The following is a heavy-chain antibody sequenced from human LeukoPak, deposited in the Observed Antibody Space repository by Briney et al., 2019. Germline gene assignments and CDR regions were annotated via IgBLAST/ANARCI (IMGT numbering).Heavy chain of an antibody. V-gene: IGHV4-34*01. J-gene: IGHJ6*02. D-gene: IGHD3-10*01. CDR1: GGSFSGYY. CDR3: ARGPGSYFYYYYGMDV. CDR2: INHSGST. Sequence: PSETLSLTCAVYGGSFSGYYWSWIRPPPGKGLEWIGEINHSGSTNYNPSLKSRVTISVDTSKNQFSLKLSSVTAADTAVYYCARGPGSYFYYYYGMDVWGQGTTVTVSS.